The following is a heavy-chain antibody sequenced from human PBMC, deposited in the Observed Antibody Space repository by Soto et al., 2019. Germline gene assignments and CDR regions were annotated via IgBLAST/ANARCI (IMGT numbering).Heavy chain of an antibody. CDR3: ARTDRDFYGVDV. CDR2: ISAAGDP. CDR1: GFTFRNYD. J-gene: IGHJ6*02. Sequence: EVQLVESGGGLVQPGGSLRLSCEASGFTFRNYDMHWVRQGTGKGLEWVSGISAAGDPDYADSVEGRFTISRENARNSFFLQMNSLRLGATAVYYCARTDRDFYGVDVWGQGTTVIVSS. V-gene: IGHV3-13*05.